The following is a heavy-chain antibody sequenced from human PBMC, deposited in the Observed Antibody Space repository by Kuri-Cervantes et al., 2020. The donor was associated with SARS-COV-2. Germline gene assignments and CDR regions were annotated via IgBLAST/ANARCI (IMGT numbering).Heavy chain of an antibody. CDR2: TYYRSKWYN. CDR1: GDSVSSNSAA. Sequence: SETLSLTCAISGDSVSSNSAAWNWIGQSPSRGLEWLGRTYYRSKWYNDYAVSVKSRITINPDTSKNQFSLQLNSVTPEDTAVYYCARDRSIFGVVTPRMDYYYGMGVWGQGTTVTVSS. D-gene: IGHD3-3*01. J-gene: IGHJ6*02. CDR3: ARDRSIFGVVTPRMDYYYGMGV. V-gene: IGHV6-1*01.